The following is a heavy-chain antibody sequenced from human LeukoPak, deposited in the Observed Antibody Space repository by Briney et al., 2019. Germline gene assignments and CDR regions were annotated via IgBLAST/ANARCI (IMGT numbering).Heavy chain of an antibody. CDR2: ISSSSSTI. Sequence: GGSLRLSCAASGFTFSSYSMNWVRQAPGKGLEWVSYISSSSSTIYYADSVKGRFTISRDNAKNSLYLQTNSLRAEDTAVYYCARDQRRWLRVTLFDYWGQGTLVTVSS. J-gene: IGHJ4*02. CDR3: ARDQRRWLRVTLFDY. D-gene: IGHD5-12*01. CDR1: GFTFSSYS. V-gene: IGHV3-48*01.